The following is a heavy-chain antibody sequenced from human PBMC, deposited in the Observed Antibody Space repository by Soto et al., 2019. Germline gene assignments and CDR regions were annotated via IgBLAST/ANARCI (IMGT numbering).Heavy chain of an antibody. CDR3: ARVRLRLSPNALDI. Sequence: SVKVACNASGYTFTCYYMHWVRQAPGQGLEWMGWINPHSGGTNYAQKFQGRVTMTRDTSISTAYMELSRLRSDDTAVYYCARVRLRLSPNALDIWGQGTMVTVSS. V-gene: IGHV1-2*02. CDR2: INPHSGGT. J-gene: IGHJ3*02. D-gene: IGHD2-2*01. CDR1: GYTFTCYY.